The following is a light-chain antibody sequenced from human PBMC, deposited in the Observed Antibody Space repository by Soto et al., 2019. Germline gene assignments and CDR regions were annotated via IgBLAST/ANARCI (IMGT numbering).Light chain of an antibody. Sequence: QPVLTQPPSASGSPGQSVTISCTGTRSDVGRYTYVSWYQQHPGKAPKLMIYEVSRRPSGVPDRFSGSKSGNTASLTVSGLQAEDEADYYCSSYAGINNLVFGGGTQLTVL. CDR2: EVS. CDR3: SSYAGINNLV. V-gene: IGLV2-8*01. CDR1: RSDVGRYTY. J-gene: IGLJ2*01.